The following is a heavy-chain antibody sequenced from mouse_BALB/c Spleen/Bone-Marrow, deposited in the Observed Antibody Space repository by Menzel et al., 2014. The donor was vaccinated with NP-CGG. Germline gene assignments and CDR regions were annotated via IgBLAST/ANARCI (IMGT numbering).Heavy chain of an antibody. CDR2: IDPANGNT. CDR1: GFNIKDTY. Sequence: VQLQQSGAELVQPGASVKLSCTGSGFNIKDTYMHWVKQRPEQGLEWIGRIDPANGNTKYDPKFQGKATITADTSSNTAYLQLSSLTSEDTAVYYCASYYRYSFDYWGQGTTLAVSS. J-gene: IGHJ2*01. V-gene: IGHV14-3*02. D-gene: IGHD2-14*01. CDR3: ASYYRYSFDY.